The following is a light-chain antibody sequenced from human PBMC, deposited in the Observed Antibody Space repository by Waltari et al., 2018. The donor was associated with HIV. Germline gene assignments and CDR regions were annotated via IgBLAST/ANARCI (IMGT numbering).Light chain of an antibody. CDR3: QQYNHWPLA. CDR1: QSVSRN. CDR2: GAS. Sequence: IVMTQSPSILSVSPGERATLSCRASQSVSRNLAWYQQRPGQAPRLLISGASVRATDIPARFSGSGSGTEFTLTISSLQSEDFAFYSCQQYNHWPLAFGQGTKVE. J-gene: IGKJ1*01. V-gene: IGKV3-15*01.